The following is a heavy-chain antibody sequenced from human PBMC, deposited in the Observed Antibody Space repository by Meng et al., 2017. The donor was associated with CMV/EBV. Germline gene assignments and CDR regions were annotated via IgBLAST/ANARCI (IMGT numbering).Heavy chain of an antibody. CDR2: IYYSRST. J-gene: IGHJ5*02. Sequence: CTVYGGSVGSGSGKWSGSRQSPEKGREWIGYIYYSRSTNYNAYLKRRVTISVDTSKTQVAMKLSYVTAADTAVYDWAREAGRFDPWGQGTMVTVSS. D-gene: IGHD6-19*01. CDR1: GGSVGSGSGK. V-gene: IGHV4-61*01. CDR3: AREAGRFDP.